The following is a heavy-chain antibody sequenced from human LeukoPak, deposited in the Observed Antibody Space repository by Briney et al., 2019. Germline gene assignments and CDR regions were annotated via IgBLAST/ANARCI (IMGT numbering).Heavy chain of an antibody. CDR2: ISSSSSYI. J-gene: IGHJ4*02. V-gene: IGHV3-21*01. D-gene: IGHD2-8*02. CDR1: GFTFSSYS. Sequence: GGSLRLSCAASGFTFSSYSMNWVRQAPGKGLEWVSSISSSSSYIYYADSVKGRFTISRDNAKNSLYLQMNSLRVEDTAVYYCASYLYWWSDLGYWGQGTLVTVFS. CDR3: ASYLYWWSDLGY.